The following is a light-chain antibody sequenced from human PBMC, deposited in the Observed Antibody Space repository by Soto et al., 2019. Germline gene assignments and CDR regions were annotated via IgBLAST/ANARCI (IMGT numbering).Light chain of an antibody. CDR3: QQSNRYPIT. Sequence: IQLTQSPSSLSASVGDRVTITCRASQGISSYLAWYQQRPGKAPKLLIYDVSSLESGVPSRFSGSGSGTEFTLTINSLQPEDFATYYCQQSNRYPITFGQGTRLEIK. J-gene: IGKJ5*01. CDR1: QGISSY. CDR2: DVS. V-gene: IGKV1-9*01.